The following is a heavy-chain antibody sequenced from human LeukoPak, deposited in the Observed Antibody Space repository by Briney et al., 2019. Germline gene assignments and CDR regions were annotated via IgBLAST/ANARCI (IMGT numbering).Heavy chain of an antibody. CDR3: ARASSSWSLTDY. D-gene: IGHD6-13*01. J-gene: IGHJ4*02. CDR1: GGSISSGDYY. V-gene: IGHV4-30-4*01. CDR2: IYYSGST. Sequence: SQTLSLTCTVSGGSISSGDYYWSWIRQPPGKGLEWIGYIYYSGSTYYNPSLKSRVTISVDTSKNQFSLKLSSVTAADTAVYYCARASSSWSLTDYWGQGTLVTVSS.